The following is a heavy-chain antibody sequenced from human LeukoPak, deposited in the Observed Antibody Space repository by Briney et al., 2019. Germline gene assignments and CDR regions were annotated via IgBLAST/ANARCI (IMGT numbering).Heavy chain of an antibody. Sequence: GGSLRLSCAASGFTFSSYAMHWVRQAPGKGLEWGAVISYDGSNKYYADSVKGRFTISRDNSKNTLYLQMNSLRAEDTAVYYCARESSGSSSWYYFDYWGQGTLVTVSS. D-gene: IGHD6-13*01. V-gene: IGHV3-30*04. CDR3: ARESSGSSSWYYFDY. J-gene: IGHJ4*02. CDR1: GFTFSSYA. CDR2: ISYDGSNK.